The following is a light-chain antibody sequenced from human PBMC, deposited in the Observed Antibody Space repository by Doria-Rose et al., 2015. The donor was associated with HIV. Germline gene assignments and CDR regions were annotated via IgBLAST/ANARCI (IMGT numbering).Light chain of an antibody. V-gene: IGKV3-20*01. CDR1: QRFSSTY. J-gene: IGKJ1*01. Sequence: TQSPGTLSLSPGERATLSCRASQRFSSTYLAWYQQTPGQAPSLPIYDGSTRVTGIPDRFSASGSGTDFTLTINRLEPEDFALYYCHQYGTSWTFGQGTKVEI. CDR2: DGS. CDR3: HQYGTSWT.